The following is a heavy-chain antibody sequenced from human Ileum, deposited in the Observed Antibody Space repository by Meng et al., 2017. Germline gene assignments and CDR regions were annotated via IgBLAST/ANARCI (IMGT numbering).Heavy chain of an antibody. CDR3: SRTSYYDNSGYYPG. CDR1: GGAFSGYY. CDR2: INHSGST. D-gene: IGHD3-22*01. J-gene: IGHJ4*02. V-gene: IGHV4-34*01. Sequence: QVQHTQGGVGLLKLSETLSLSCVVCGGAFSGYYWSWIRQPPGKGLEWIGEINHSGSTNYNPSLKSRVTISVDTSKSQFSLKLSSVTAADTAVYYCSRTSYYDNSGYYPGWGQGTLVTVSS.